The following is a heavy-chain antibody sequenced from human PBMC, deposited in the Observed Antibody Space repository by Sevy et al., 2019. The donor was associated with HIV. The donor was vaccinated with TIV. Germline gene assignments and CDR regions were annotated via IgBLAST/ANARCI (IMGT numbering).Heavy chain of an antibody. Sequence: ASVKVSCKASGYTFTDYYIHWVRQAPGQGLEWMGWINPHIGGTNFEQKFQGRVTMTRDTSISTAYLDLSRLRSDDTAIYYCARGDSLVVPPATVGYWGQGTLVTVSS. CDR3: ARGDSLVVPPATVGY. CDR1: GYTFTDYY. CDR2: INPHIGGT. D-gene: IGHD2-2*01. V-gene: IGHV1-2*02. J-gene: IGHJ4*02.